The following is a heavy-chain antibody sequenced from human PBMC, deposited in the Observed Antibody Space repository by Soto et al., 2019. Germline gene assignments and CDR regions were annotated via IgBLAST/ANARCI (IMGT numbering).Heavy chain of an antibody. Sequence: GGSLRLSCAASGFTFSSYWMSWVRQAPGKGLEWVANIKQDGSEKYYVGSLKGRGTISRDHAKNSPYLQTNSLDAEHSAVYYCARAAYDSSGYYSKRYDCYPLDAFDIWGQGTMVTVSS. CDR3: ARAAYDSSGYYSKRYDCYPLDAFDI. CDR2: IKQDGSEK. J-gene: IGHJ3*02. V-gene: IGHV3-7*04. CDR1: GFTFSSYW. D-gene: IGHD3-22*01.